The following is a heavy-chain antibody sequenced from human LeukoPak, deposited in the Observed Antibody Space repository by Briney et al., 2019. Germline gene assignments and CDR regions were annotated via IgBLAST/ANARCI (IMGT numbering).Heavy chain of an antibody. CDR2: INPNSGGT. CDR1: GYTFTGYY. D-gene: IGHD1-26*01. V-gene: IGHV1-2*02. Sequence: ASVKVSCKASGYTFTGYYMHWVRQAPGQGLEWMGWINPNSGGTNYAQKFQGRVTMTRDTSISTAYMELSRLRSDDTAVYYCARVGLRSGSYGYYFDYWGQGTLVTVSS. CDR3: ARVGLRSGSYGYYFDY. J-gene: IGHJ4*02.